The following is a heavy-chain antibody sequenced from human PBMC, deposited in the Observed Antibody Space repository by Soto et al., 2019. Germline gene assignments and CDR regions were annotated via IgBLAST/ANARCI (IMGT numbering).Heavy chain of an antibody. J-gene: IGHJ2*01. CDR1: GGSISSYY. V-gene: IGHV4-59*08. Sequence: QVQLQESGPGLVKPSETLSLTCTVSGGSISSYYWSWIRQPPGKGLEWIGYIYYSGSTNYNPSLKSRVTIAVDTSKNQFSLKLSSVTAADTAVYYCARKWGWYFELWGRGTLVTVSS. D-gene: IGHD1-26*01. CDR3: ARKWGWYFEL. CDR2: IYYSGST.